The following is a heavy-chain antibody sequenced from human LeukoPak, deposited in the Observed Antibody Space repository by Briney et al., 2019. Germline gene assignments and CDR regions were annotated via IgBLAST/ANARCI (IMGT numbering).Heavy chain of an antibody. J-gene: IGHJ5*02. V-gene: IGHV4-59*01. CDR1: GGSIRTYY. Sequence: PSETPSLTCTVSGGSIRTYYWSWIRQPPGKGLEWIGYIYYSGSTNYNPSLKSRVTISVDTSKNQFSLKLSSVTAADTAVYYCARGPRGITMVRGVSLNWFDPWGQGTLVTVSS. CDR2: IYYSGST. D-gene: IGHD3-10*01. CDR3: ARGPRGITMVRGVSLNWFDP.